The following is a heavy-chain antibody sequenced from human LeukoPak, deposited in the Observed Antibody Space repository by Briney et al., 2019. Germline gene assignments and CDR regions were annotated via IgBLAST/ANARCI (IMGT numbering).Heavy chain of an antibody. Sequence: PSETLSLTCTVSGGSISSGGYYWSWIRQPAGKGLEWIGRIYTSGSTNYNPSLKSRVTMSVDTSKNQFSLKLSSVTAADTAVYYCARGSSGYYYYYGMDVWGQGTTVTVSS. CDR3: ARGSSGYYYYYGMDV. CDR1: GGSISSGGYY. J-gene: IGHJ6*02. D-gene: IGHD3-22*01. CDR2: IYTSGST. V-gene: IGHV4-61*02.